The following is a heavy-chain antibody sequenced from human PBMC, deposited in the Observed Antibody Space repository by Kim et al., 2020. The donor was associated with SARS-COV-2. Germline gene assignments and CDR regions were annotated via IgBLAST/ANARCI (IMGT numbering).Heavy chain of an antibody. CDR1: GFTFSSYC. J-gene: IGHJ4*02. CDR3: AKVGTYYYGSGTEDY. CDR2: ISYDGSNK. D-gene: IGHD3-10*01. Sequence: GGSLRLSCAASGFTFSSYCMHWVRQAPGKGLEWVAVISYDGSNKYYADSVKGRFTISRDNSKNTLYLQMNSLRAEDTAVYYCAKVGTYYYGSGTEDYWGQGTLVTVSS. V-gene: IGHV3-30*18.